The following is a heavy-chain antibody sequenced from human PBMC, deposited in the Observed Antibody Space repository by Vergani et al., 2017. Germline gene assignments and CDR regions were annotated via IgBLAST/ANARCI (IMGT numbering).Heavy chain of an antibody. J-gene: IGHJ5*02. CDR2: IYHSGST. D-gene: IGHD5/OR15-5a*01. V-gene: IGHV4-38-2*02. CDR1: GYSISSGYY. Sequence: QVQLQESGPGLVKPSETLSLTCTVSGYSISSGYYWGWIRQPPGKGLDWIGSIYHSGSTYYNPSLKSRVTISVDTSKNQFSLKLSSVTAADTAVYSCAREKGRVAGFDPWGQGTLVTVSS. CDR3: AREKGRVAGFDP.